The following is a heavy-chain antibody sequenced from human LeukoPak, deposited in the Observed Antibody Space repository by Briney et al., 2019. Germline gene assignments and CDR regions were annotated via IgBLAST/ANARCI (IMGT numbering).Heavy chain of an antibody. CDR2: ISYDASNK. D-gene: IGHD6-19*01. V-gene: IGHV3-30-3*02. CDR1: GFTFSSYA. J-gene: IGHJ4*02. Sequence: PGRSLRLSCAASGFTFSSYAMHWVRQAPGKGLEWVAIISYDASNKYYADSVKGRFTISRDNSKNTLYLQMNSLRPEDTAVYYCARGTHWVKDDSSGWFEDYWGQGTLVTVSS. CDR3: ARGTHWVKDDSSGWFEDY.